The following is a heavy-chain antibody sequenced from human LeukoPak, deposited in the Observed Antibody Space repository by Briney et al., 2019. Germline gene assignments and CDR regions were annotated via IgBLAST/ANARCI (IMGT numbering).Heavy chain of an antibody. CDR3: ARDSGEGRSGNYYNVYYYYGMDV. CDR1: GYTFTGYF. Sequence: ASVKVSCKASGYTFTGYFLHWVRQAPGQGLEWMGWINPYSGGTNYPQKFQGRVTMTRDTSIRTAYMELSRLGSDDTAVYYCARDSGEGRSGNYYNVYYYYGMDVWGQGTTVTVSS. CDR2: INPYSGGT. J-gene: IGHJ6*02. V-gene: IGHV1-2*02. D-gene: IGHD3-10*01.